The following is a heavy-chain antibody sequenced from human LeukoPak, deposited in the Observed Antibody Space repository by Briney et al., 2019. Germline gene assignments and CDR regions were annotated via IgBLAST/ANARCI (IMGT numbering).Heavy chain of an antibody. CDR3: ARPYYYDSRIDP. V-gene: IGHV4-30-4*01. D-gene: IGHD3-22*01. Sequence: SRTLSLTCTVSGGSISSGDYYWSWIRQPPGKGLEWIAYMYYSGSTYYNPSLKSRVTMSADTSKKQLSLKLSSVTAADTAVYYCARPYYYDSRIDPWGQGILVTVSS. CDR2: MYYSGST. J-gene: IGHJ5*02. CDR1: GGSISSGDYY.